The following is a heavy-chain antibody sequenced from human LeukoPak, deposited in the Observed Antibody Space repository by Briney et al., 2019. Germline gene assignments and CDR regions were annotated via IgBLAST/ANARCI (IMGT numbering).Heavy chain of an antibody. CDR1: GFTFDDYT. CDR3: AKNLFGGSDVLGIGY. Sequence: PGGSLRLSCAASGFTFDDYTMHWVRQAPGKGLEWVSLITWDGSSTYYADSVKGRFTISRDNSKNSLYLQMNSLRTEDTALYYCAKNLFGGSDVLGIGYWGQGTLVTVSS. CDR2: ITWDGSST. J-gene: IGHJ4*02. V-gene: IGHV3-43*01. D-gene: IGHD2-15*01.